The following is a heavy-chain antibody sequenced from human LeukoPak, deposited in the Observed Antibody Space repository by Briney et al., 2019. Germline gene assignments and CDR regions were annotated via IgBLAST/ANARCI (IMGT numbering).Heavy chain of an antibody. Sequence: SETLSLTCTVSGGSISSITYYWGWIRQPPGKGLEWVGHMYYRGNTFYNPSLKSRVTISVDTSKNQFSLELSSVTAADTAVYYCAIEDIVVVPAATATVSDYWGQGTLVTVSS. J-gene: IGHJ4*02. CDR2: MYYRGNT. CDR1: GGSISSITYY. D-gene: IGHD2-2*01. CDR3: AIEDIVVVPAATATVSDY. V-gene: IGHV4-39*07.